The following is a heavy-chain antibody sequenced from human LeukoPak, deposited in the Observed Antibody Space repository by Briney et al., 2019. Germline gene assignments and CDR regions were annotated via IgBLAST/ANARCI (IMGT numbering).Heavy chain of an antibody. V-gene: IGHV1-2*02. CDR3: ARARAGNFDY. CDR1: GYTFTGYY. D-gene: IGHD1-1*01. J-gene: IGHJ4*02. CDR2: INPNSGGT. Sequence: ASVTVSCKASGYTFTGYYMHWVRQAPGQGLEWMGWINPNSGGTNYAQKFQGRVTMTGDTSISTAYMELSRLRSDDTAVYYCARARAGNFDYWGQGTLVTVSS.